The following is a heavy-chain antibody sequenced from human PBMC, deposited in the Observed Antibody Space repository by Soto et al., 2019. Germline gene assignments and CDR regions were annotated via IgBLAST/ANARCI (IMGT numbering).Heavy chain of an antibody. V-gene: IGHV1-69*01. CDR3: ARGLYCGGGCYSHFDY. CDR1: GGTFSNYP. Sequence: VQLVQSGAEVKKPGSSVKVSCKASGGTFSNYPFIWVRQAPGLGLDWMGGIIPIFGTTDYGQRFQGRVTITADESTNTAYMELSSLRSDDTAVYYCARGLYCGGGCYSHFDYWGQGTLVTVSS. CDR2: IIPIFGTT. J-gene: IGHJ4*02. D-gene: IGHD2-21*02.